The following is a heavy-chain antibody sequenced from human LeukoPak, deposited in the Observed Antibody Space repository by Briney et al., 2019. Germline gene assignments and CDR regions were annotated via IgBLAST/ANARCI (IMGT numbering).Heavy chain of an antibody. CDR2: ISAYNGNT. CDR1: GYTFTSYG. V-gene: IGHV1-18*01. CDR3: ARILVVVISHSAFDI. J-gene: IGHJ3*02. Sequence: GASVKVSCKASGYTFTSYGISWVRQAPGQGLEWMGWISAYNGNTNYAQKLQGRVTMTTDTSTSTAYMELRSLRSDDTAVYYCARILVVVISHSAFDIWGQGTMVTVSS. D-gene: IGHD3-3*01.